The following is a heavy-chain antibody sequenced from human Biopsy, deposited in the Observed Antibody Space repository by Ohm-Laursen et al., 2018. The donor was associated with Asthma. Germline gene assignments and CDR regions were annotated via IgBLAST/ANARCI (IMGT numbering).Heavy chain of an antibody. CDR1: GFTFDNYT. J-gene: IGHJ4*02. D-gene: IGHD6-13*01. V-gene: IGHV3-30*04. Sequence: SLRLSCAASGFTFDNYTTHWVRQAPGKGLEWVTIISYDGRNTYYADSVEGRFTISRDNSQNTLYLHMDSLSAEDTAVYYCAKDRSGTWYGFDYWGQGTLVTVSS. CDR2: ISYDGRNT. CDR3: AKDRSGTWYGFDY.